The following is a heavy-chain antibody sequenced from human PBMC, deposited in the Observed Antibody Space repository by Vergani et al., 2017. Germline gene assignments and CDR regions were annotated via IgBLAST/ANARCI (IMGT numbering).Heavy chain of an antibody. D-gene: IGHD3-10*01. V-gene: IGHV3-15*07. Sequence: EVQLVESGGGIVKPGGSLRLSCVASGFSFRNAWMNWVRRTPGKGLEWVGRIKSTFDRGATDYAAAVKGRFTISRDDSKNTLFLQMNGLKTEDIGVYYYTTDPRYYGDGSCYWLRDHHYYVMDVWGQGTTVTGSS. J-gene: IGHJ6*02. CDR2: IKSTFDRGAT. CDR3: TTDPRYYGDGSCYWLRDHHYYVMDV. CDR1: GFSFRNAW.